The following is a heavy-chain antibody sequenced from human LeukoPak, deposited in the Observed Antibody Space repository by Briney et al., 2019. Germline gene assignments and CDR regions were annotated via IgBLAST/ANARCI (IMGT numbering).Heavy chain of an antibody. D-gene: IGHD1-20*01. Sequence: ASVKVSCKASGYTFTSYDINWVRQATGQGLEWMGWMNPNSGNTGYAQKFQGRVTMTRNTSISTAYMELSSLRAEDTAVYYCAKDQEDVITGTSNAFDIWGQGTMVTVSS. CDR1: GYTFTSYD. CDR3: AKDQEDVITGTSNAFDI. J-gene: IGHJ3*02. CDR2: MNPNSGNT. V-gene: IGHV1-8*01.